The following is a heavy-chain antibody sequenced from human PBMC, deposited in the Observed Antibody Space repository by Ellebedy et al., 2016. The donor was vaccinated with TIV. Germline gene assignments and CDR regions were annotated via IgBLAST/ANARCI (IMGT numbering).Heavy chain of an antibody. V-gene: IGHV3-33*01. D-gene: IGHD4-17*01. J-gene: IGHJ6*02. CDR3: ARGGGDYRYYYYGMDV. CDR2: IWYDGSNK. CDR1: GFTFSSYG. Sequence: GGSLRLXXAASGFTFSSYGMHWVRQAPGKGLEWVAVIWYDGSNKYYADSVKGRFTISRDNSKNTLYLQMNSLRAEDTAVYYCARGGGDYRYYYYGMDVWGQGTTVTVSS.